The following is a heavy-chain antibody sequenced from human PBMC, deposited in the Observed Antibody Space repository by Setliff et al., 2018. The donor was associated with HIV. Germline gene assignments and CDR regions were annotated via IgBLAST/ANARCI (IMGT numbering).Heavy chain of an antibody. CDR3: ARLIHTGLLYFDF. Sequence: PSETLSLTCTVSGGSISSSPHHWGWIRQPPGQGLEWIGSITYSGTTYYNPSLKSRVTISGDTSKNQFSLKLSSVAAADTAVYFCARLIHTGLLYFDFWGLGTLVTVSS. CDR1: GGSISSSPHH. D-gene: IGHD2-8*02. J-gene: IGHJ4*02. V-gene: IGHV4-39*01. CDR2: ITYSGTT.